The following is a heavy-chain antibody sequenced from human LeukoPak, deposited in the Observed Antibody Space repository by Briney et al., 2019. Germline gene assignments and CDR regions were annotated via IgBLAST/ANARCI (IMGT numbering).Heavy chain of an antibody. D-gene: IGHD5-18*01. V-gene: IGHV1-69*05. CDR3: ARGGLRGYSYGQHHSLFDY. Sequence: SVKVSCKASGGTFSSYAISWVRQAPGQGLEWMGGIIPIFGTANYARKFQGRVTITTDESTSTAYMELSSLRSEDTAVYYCARGGLRGYSYGQHHSLFDYWGQGTLVTVSS. J-gene: IGHJ4*02. CDR1: GGTFSSYA. CDR2: IIPIFGTA.